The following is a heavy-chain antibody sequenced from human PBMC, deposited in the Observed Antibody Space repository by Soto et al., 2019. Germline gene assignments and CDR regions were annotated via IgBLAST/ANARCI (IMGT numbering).Heavy chain of an antibody. Sequence: EVQLVESGGGLVQPGGSLRLSCAASGIPVSSNYMTWVRQAPGKGLEWVSVLHSGGDTYYANSVKGRFTISRHESTNTLFIQMNSLTPEDTAVYYCARDGPYYYASRMDVWGQGTTVTVSS. V-gene: IGHV3-53*04. CDR3: ARDGPYYYASRMDV. CDR2: LHSGGDT. J-gene: IGHJ6*02. CDR1: GIPVSSNY. D-gene: IGHD3-10*01.